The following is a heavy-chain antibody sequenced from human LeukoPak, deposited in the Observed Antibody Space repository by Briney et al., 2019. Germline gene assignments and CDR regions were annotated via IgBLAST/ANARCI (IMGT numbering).Heavy chain of an antibody. Sequence: SETLSLTCTVSGGSISISIYYWGWIRQPPGKGLEWIGSIRYSGSTFYNPSLRSRATMSIATSKTQFSLKLTFVTAADTAVYYCAGRRSGIAVAGTRRDYWGQGSLVTVSP. J-gene: IGHJ4*02. D-gene: IGHD6-19*01. CDR1: GGSISISIYY. CDR3: AGRRSGIAVAGTRRDY. CDR2: IRYSGST. V-gene: IGHV4-39*01.